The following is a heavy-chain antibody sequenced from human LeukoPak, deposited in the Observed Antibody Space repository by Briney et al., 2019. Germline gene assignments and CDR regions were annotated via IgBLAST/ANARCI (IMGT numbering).Heavy chain of an antibody. J-gene: IGHJ5*02. D-gene: IGHD3-10*01. CDR2: MNPTSGHT. V-gene: IGHV1-8*01. CDR1: EYTFTSYD. CDR3: ARSPVGVRKKHDL. Sequence: GASVKVSCTASEYTFTSYDINWVRQAPGQGLEWMGWMNPTSGHTGYVQKFQGRITMTRDTSLSTAYMELNSLTSEDTAVYYCARSPVGVRKKHDLWGQGTLVIVSS.